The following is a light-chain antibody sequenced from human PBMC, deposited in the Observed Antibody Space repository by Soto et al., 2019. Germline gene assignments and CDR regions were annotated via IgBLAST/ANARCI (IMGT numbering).Light chain of an antibody. CDR3: QQYNNWPPDRT. CDR1: QSVGSN. J-gene: IGKJ1*01. V-gene: IGKV3-15*01. Sequence: IVMTQSPATLSVSPGERATLSCRARQSVGSNLAWYHQKPGQAPRLLIYGASTRATGIPARFSGSGSGTEFTLTISSLQSEDFAIYFCQQYNNWPPDRTFGQGTKVEIK. CDR2: GAS.